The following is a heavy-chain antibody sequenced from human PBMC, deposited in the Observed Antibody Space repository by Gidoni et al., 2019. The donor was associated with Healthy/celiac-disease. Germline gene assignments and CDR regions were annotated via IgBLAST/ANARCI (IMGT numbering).Heavy chain of an antibody. CDR2: IYYSGST. V-gene: IGHV4-59*01. D-gene: IGHD3-10*01. CDR1: GGSIRSYY. CDR3: ARVRGVIPDY. Sequence: QVQLQESGPGLVKPSETLDLTCNVSGGSIRSYYWRWIRQPPGKGLEWIGYIYYSGSTNYNPSLKSRVTISVDTSKNQFSLKLSSVTAADTAVYYCARVRGVIPDYWGQGTLVTVSS. J-gene: IGHJ4*02.